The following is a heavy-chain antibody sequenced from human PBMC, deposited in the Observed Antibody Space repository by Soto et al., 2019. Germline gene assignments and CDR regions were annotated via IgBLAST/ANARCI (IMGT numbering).Heavy chain of an antibody. CDR3: AREDTRHFDY. CDR2: INDSGTI. Sequence: PSETLSLTCAVYGGSFSGFYWSWIRQTPGKGLEWIGEINDSGTINYNPSLKNRVTISIDTSTSTVYMELSSLRSEDTAVHYCAREDTRHFDYWGQGTLVTVSS. V-gene: IGHV4-34*10. CDR1: GGSFSGFY. J-gene: IGHJ4*02.